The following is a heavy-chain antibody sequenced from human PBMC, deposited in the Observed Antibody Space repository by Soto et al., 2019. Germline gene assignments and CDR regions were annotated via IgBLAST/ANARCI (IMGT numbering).Heavy chain of an antibody. CDR1: GFTFSSYN. J-gene: IGHJ4*02. D-gene: IGHD6-13*01. CDR3: ARVSGFSSTSVDY. CDR2: ILYDGSNE. Sequence: GGSLRLSCVAFGFTFSSYNMHWGRQAPGRGLEWVSFILYDGSNELYADSVKGRFTISRDNSKNTLYLQMNSLRAEDTAVYYCARVSGFSSTSVDYWGQGTLVTVSS. V-gene: IGHV3-33*01.